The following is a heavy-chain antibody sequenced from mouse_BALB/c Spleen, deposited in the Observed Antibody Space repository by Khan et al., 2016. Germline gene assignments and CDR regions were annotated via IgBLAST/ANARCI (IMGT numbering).Heavy chain of an antibody. J-gene: IGHJ1*01. CDR2: IDPSNGNT. CDR1: GFNIKDTY. V-gene: IGHV14-3*02. CDR3: AMCVSSYWYFGV. Sequence: QLKESGAELVKPGASVKLSCTAYGFNIKDTYMHWVKQRPEQGLEWIGRIDPSNGNTKYDPKFQGKATITADTSSNTAYPQLSSLTSEDTAVYSCAMCVSSYWYFGVWGAGTTVTVSS. D-gene: IGHD1-1*01.